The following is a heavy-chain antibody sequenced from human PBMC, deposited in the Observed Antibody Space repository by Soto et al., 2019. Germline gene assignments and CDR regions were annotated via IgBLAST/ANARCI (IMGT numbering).Heavy chain of an antibody. CDR1: GFTFNSYA. Sequence: GGSLRLSCAASGFTFNSYAMSWVRQAPGKGLEWVSSISDSGGNTHYADSVKGRFTISRDNSRNTLFLQMNSLTVEDTAVYYCAKTGTSVRGIITNFDYWGQGTLVTVSS. D-gene: IGHD3-10*01. CDR2: ISDSGGNT. V-gene: IGHV3-23*01. J-gene: IGHJ4*02. CDR3: AKTGTSVRGIITNFDY.